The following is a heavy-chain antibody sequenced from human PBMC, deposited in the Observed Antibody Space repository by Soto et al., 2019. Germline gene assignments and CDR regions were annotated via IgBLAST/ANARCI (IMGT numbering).Heavy chain of an antibody. CDR3: AKGTPYNRFGP. J-gene: IGHJ5*02. D-gene: IGHD1-1*01. CDR1: GFTFSSYG. CDR2: ISGSGGTT. Sequence: EVQLLESGGGLVQPGGSLRLSCAASGFTFSSYGMSWVRQAPGKGLEWVSSISGSGGTTYYADSVKGRFTISRDNSKNTLFLQMNSVRADDTAVYYCAKGTPYNRFGPWGQGTLVTASS. V-gene: IGHV3-23*01.